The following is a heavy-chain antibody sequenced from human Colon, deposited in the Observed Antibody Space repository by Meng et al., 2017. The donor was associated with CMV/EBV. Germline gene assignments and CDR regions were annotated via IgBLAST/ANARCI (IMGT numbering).Heavy chain of an antibody. V-gene: IGHV3-66*01. CDR2: ICSGVST. CDR3: ARGYSRTSS. J-gene: IGHJ4*02. D-gene: IGHD1-26*01. Sequence: QGVGGGGGSVQTGGPLRLSCAAAGFTVSSTHMGWVRQAPGKGLEWVSVICSGVSTFFADSVKGRFTISRDNSQNTLSLQINSLSAADTAVYYCARGYSRTSSWGQGTLVTVSS. CDR1: GFTVSSTH.